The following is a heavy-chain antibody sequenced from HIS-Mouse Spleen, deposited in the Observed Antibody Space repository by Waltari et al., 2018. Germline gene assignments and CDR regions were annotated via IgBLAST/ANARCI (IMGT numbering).Heavy chain of an antibody. Sequence: QLQLQESGPGLVKPSETLSLTCPVSGGSIRSSSYYCGWLRQPQGKGLEWIGSIYYSGSTYYNPSLKSRVTISVDTSKNQFSLKLSSVTAADTAVYYCAREIPYSSSWYDWYFDLWGRGTLVTVSS. CDR2: IYYSGST. CDR1: GGSIRSSSYY. V-gene: IGHV4-39*07. D-gene: IGHD6-13*01. CDR3: AREIPYSSSWYDWYFDL. J-gene: IGHJ2*01.